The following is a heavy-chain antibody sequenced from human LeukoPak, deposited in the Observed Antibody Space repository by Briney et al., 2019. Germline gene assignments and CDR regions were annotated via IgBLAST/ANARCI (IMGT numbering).Heavy chain of an antibody. V-gene: IGHV3-30*18. Sequence: GGSLRLSCAASGFTFSSYGMHWVRQAPGKGLEWVAVISYDGSNKYYADSVKGRFTISRDNSKNTLYLQMNSLRAEDTAVYYCAKRYYFFFDYWGQGTLVTVSS. CDR1: GFTFSSYG. CDR3: AKRYYFFFDY. J-gene: IGHJ4*02. CDR2: ISYDGSNK. D-gene: IGHD1-26*01.